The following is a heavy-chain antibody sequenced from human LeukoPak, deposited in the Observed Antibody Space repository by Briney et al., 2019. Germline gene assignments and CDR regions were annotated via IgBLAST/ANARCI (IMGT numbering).Heavy chain of an antibody. CDR2: IYSGGST. V-gene: IGHV3-53*01. D-gene: IGHD5-24*01. CDR1: GFTVSSNY. J-gene: IGHJ3*02. CDR3: ARGGVYLEVATRSDLRPRQAFDI. Sequence: PGGSPRLSCAASGFTVSSNYMSWVRQAPGKGLEWVSVIYSGGSTYYADSVKGRFTISRDNSKNTLYLQMNSLRAEDTAAYYCARGGVYLEVATRSDLRPRQAFDIWGQGTMVTVSS.